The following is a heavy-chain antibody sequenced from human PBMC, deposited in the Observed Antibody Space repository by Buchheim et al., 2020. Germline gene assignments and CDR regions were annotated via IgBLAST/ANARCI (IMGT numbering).Heavy chain of an antibody. CDR1: GGSISSSSYY. D-gene: IGHD6-13*01. CDR3: ARDRRGIAARYNWFDP. V-gene: IGHV4-39*07. Sequence: QLQLQESGPGLVKPSETLSLTCTVSGGSISSSSYYWGWIRQPPGKGLEWIGSIYYSGSTYYNPSLKSRVTISVDTSKNQFSLKLSSVTAADTAVYYCARDRRGIAARYNWFDPWGQGTL. CDR2: IYYSGST. J-gene: IGHJ5*02.